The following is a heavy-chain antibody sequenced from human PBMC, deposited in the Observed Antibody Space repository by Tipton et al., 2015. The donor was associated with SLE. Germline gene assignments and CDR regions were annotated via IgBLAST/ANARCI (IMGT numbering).Heavy chain of an antibody. V-gene: IGHV1-69*05. D-gene: IGHD3-22*01. J-gene: IGHJ3*02. CDR2: IIPIFGTA. CDR3: ARGDHFDSSVQRGAFDI. Sequence: QLVQSGAEVKKPGSSVKVSCKASGGTFSSYAISWVRQAPGQGLEWMGGIIPIFGTANYAQKFQGRVTITTDESTSTAYMELSSLRSEETAVYYWARGDHFDSSVQRGAFDIWGQGTMVTVSS. CDR1: GGTFSSYA.